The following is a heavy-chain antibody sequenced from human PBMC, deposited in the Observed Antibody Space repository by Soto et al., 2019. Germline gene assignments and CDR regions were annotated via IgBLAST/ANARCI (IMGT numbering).Heavy chain of an antibody. D-gene: IGHD6-25*01. V-gene: IGHV3-21*01. CDR1: GFTFSSYS. Sequence: EVQLVESGGGLVKPGGSLRLSCAASGFTFSSYSMNWVRQAPGKGLEWVSSISSSISYIYYAESVKGRFTISRDNAKNTLYLQMNSLRAEDTAVYYCARIGSQRYDYYGMDVWGQGTTVTVSS. J-gene: IGHJ6*02. CDR2: ISSSISYI. CDR3: ARIGSQRYDYYGMDV.